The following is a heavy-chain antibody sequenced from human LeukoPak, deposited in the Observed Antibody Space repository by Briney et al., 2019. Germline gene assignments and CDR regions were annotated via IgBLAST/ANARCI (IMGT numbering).Heavy chain of an antibody. V-gene: IGHV4-30-2*01. D-gene: IGHD2-2*02. CDR2: INHSGST. J-gene: IGHJ4*02. CDR3: ARGPSTDIVVVPAAITPFDY. Sequence: PSQTLSLTCAVSGGSISSGGYSWSWIRQPPGKGLEWIGEINHSGSTNYNPSLKSRVTISVDTSKNQFSLKLSSVTAADTAVYYCARGPSTDIVVVPAAITPFDYWGQGTLVTVSS. CDR1: GGSISSGGYS.